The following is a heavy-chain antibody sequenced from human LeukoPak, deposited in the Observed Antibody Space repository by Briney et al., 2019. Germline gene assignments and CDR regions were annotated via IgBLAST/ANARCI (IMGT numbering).Heavy chain of an antibody. V-gene: IGHV4-39*07. CDR1: GGSISSSSYY. Sequence: SETLSLTCTVSGGSISSSSYYWGWIRQPPGKGLEWIGSIYYSGSTYYNPSLKSRVTISVDTSKNQFSLKLSSVTAADTAVYYCPTFGYDSSGYYYFDYWGQGTLVTVSS. CDR2: IYYSGST. CDR3: PTFGYDSSGYYYFDY. D-gene: IGHD3-22*01. J-gene: IGHJ4*02.